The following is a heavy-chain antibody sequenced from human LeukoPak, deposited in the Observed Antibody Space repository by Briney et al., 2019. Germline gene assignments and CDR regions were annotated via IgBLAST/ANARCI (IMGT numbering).Heavy chain of an antibody. Sequence: HPGGSLRLSCVASGFTFSSCPMTWVRQAPGKGLEWVSSITESGGGTFYADSVKGRFTISRDNSKNTVYLQMNSLRDEDTAVYYCVNGRIRGDSYWGQGTLVTVSS. CDR1: GFTFSSCP. V-gene: IGHV3-23*01. J-gene: IGHJ4*02. D-gene: IGHD3-16*01. CDR3: VNGRIRGDSY. CDR2: ITESGGGT.